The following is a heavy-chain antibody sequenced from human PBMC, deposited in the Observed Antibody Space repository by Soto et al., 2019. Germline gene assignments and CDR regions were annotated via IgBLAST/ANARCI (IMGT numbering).Heavy chain of an antibody. CDR2: MNEDGGTT. Sequence: PVGSLRLSCAASGFTFSSYWMHWVRQAPGKGLVWVSRMNEDGGTTDYADSVKGRFTISSDNAKNKLYLQMNSLRVEDTAVYYCASVLSGRADVWGHGTTVTFSS. V-gene: IGHV3-74*01. J-gene: IGHJ6*02. D-gene: IGHD3-10*01. CDR1: GFTFSSYW. CDR3: ASVLSGRADV.